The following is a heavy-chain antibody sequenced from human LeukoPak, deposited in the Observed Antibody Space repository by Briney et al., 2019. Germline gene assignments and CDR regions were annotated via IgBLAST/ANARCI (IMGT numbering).Heavy chain of an antibody. Sequence: GASVKVSCKASGYTFTNYGVNWVRQAPGEGLEWMGWISAYNGYTNYAQKFQFRVTMTTDTSTSTAYMELRGLTSDDTAVYYCARDKAVTTERTHYFHHWGQGTLLTVSS. CDR1: GYTFTNYG. D-gene: IGHD4-11*01. CDR2: ISAYNGYT. CDR3: ARDKAVTTERTHYFHH. J-gene: IGHJ1*01. V-gene: IGHV1-18*01.